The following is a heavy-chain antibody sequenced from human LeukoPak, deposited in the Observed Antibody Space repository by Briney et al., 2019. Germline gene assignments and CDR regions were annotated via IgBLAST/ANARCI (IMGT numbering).Heavy chain of an antibody. CDR3: AKSGGQQLEYYGMDV. CDR1: GFTFDDYA. D-gene: IGHD6-13*01. J-gene: IGHJ6*02. CDR2: ISWNSGSI. Sequence: PGGSLRLSCAASGFTFDDYAMHWVRQAPGKGLEWVSGISWNSGSIGYADSVKGRFTISRDNAKNSLYLQMNSLRAEDTAVYYCAKSGGQQLEYYGMDVWGQGTTVTVSS. V-gene: IGHV3-9*01.